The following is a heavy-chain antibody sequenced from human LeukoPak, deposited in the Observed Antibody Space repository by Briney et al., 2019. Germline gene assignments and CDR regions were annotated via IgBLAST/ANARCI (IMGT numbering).Heavy chain of an antibody. D-gene: IGHD3-22*01. Sequence: PGGSLRLSCAASGFTFSSYAMSWVRQAPGKGLEWVSAISGSGGSTYYADSVKGRFTISRDNSKNTLYLQMNSLRAEDTALFYCAKDLGSGYPMNYFDYWGQGTLVTVSS. CDR2: ISGSGGST. J-gene: IGHJ4*02. V-gene: IGHV3-23*01. CDR1: GFTFSSYA. CDR3: AKDLGSGYPMNYFDY.